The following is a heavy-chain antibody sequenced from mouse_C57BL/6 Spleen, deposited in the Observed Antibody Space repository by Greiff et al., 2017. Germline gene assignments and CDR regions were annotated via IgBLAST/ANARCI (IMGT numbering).Heavy chain of an antibody. CDR1: GYTFTDHT. Sequence: VQLQQSDAELVKPGASVKISCKVSGYTFTDHTIHWMKQRPEQGLEWIGYIYPRDGSTKYNEKFKGKATLTADKSSSTAYMQLNSLPSEDSAVYFCAKGSNYQAWFAYWGQGTLVTVSA. CDR3: AKGSNYQAWFAY. CDR2: IYPRDGST. D-gene: IGHD2-5*01. J-gene: IGHJ3*01. V-gene: IGHV1-78*01.